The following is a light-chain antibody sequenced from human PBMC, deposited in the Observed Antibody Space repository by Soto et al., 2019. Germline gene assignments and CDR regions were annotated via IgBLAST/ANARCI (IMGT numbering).Light chain of an antibody. V-gene: IGKV3-20*01. CDR3: QQYGSSPPT. CDR2: GAA. Sequence: EIVLTQSPGPLSLSPGERATLSCRASQSVSSTYFAWYQQKPGQALRLLIYGAASRATGIPDRFSGSGSGTDFTLTISRLEPEDFAVYYCQQYGSSPPTFGQGTKLEIK. J-gene: IGKJ2*01. CDR1: QSVSSTY.